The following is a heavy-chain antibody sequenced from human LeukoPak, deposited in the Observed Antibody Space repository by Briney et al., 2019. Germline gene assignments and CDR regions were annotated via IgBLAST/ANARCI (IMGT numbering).Heavy chain of an antibody. J-gene: IGHJ3*02. D-gene: IGHD3-16*01. CDR2: ISAYNGNT. CDR1: GYTFTSYG. Sequence: ASVKVSCKASGYTFTSYGISWVRQAPGQGLEWMGWISAYNGNTNYAQRLQGRVTMTTDTSTSTAYMELRSLRFDDTAVYYCARGTGDQMTPPDDAFDIWGQGTMVTVSS. V-gene: IGHV1-18*01. CDR3: ARGTGDQMTPPDDAFDI.